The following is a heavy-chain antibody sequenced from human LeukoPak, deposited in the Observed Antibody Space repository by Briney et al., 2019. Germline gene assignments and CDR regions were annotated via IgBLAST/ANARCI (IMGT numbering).Heavy chain of an antibody. CDR2: INHSGST. CDR3: AREYPLEPC. Sequence: PSETLSLTCAVYGGSFSGYYWSWIRQPPGKGLEWIGEINHSGSTNYNPSLKSRVTISVDTSKNQFSLKLSSVTAADTAVYYCAREYPLEPCWGQGTLVTVSS. V-gene: IGHV4-34*01. J-gene: IGHJ4*02. CDR1: GGSFSGYY. D-gene: IGHD2-2*02.